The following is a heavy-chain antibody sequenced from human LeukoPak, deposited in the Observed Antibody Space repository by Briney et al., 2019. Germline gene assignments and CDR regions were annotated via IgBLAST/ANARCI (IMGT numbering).Heavy chain of an antibody. CDR3: ARRAYSDYFFDC. J-gene: IGHJ4*02. CDR2: ISGSGDSK. D-gene: IGHD4-11*01. CDR1: GFTFSDYY. V-gene: IGHV3-11*01. Sequence: GGSLRLSCAAFGFTFSDYYMSWSRQAPGKGLEWLSYISGSGDSKFYAESVKGRFTISRDNAKNSLYLQINSLRAEDTAIYYCARRAYSDYFFDCWGQGTLVTVSS.